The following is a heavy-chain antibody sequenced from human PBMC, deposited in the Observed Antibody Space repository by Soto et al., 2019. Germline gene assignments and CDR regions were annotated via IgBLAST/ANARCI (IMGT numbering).Heavy chain of an antibody. CDR2: INHSGSP. CDR1: TGSIFSHRSY. Sequence: SETLSLTCNVSTGSIFSHRSYWAWIRQPPGKGLEWIGTINHSGSPYHNPSLKSRVTISVDSSKNQFSLTLTSVTVADTAVYYCARRYAPRYSSGNNHFDLWGQGTLVTVSS. D-gene: IGHD6-19*01. J-gene: IGHJ4*02. CDR3: ARRYAPRYSSGNNHFDL. V-gene: IGHV4-39*01.